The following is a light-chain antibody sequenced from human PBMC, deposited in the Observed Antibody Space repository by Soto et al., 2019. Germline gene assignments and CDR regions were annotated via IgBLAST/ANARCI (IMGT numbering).Light chain of an antibody. CDR2: DVS. J-gene: IGLJ2*01. V-gene: IGLV2-14*01. Sequence: QSVLTQPASVSGSPGQSITISCTGTSSDDGGYNYVSWYQQHPGKAPKLMIYDVSNRPSGVSNRFSGSKSGNTASLTISGLQAEDEADYYCSSYTSSSTVVFGGGTKVTVL. CDR1: SSDDGGYNY. CDR3: SSYTSSSTVV.